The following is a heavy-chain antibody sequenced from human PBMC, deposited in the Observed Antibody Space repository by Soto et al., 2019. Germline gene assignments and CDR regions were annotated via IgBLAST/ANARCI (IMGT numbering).Heavy chain of an antibody. Sequence: QVQLVQSGAEVKKPGSSVKVSCKASGGTFSSYAISWVRQAPGQGLEWMGGIIPIFGTTNYAQKFQGRVTITADESTSTGNMELSSVRSEDTAVYYCAREVRFVVVPAVIDVEGNCFDPCGQGTLVTASS. CDR1: GGTFSSYA. J-gene: IGHJ5*02. CDR3: AREVRFVVVPAVIDVEGNCFDP. D-gene: IGHD2-2*01. V-gene: IGHV1-69*01. CDR2: IIPIFGTT.